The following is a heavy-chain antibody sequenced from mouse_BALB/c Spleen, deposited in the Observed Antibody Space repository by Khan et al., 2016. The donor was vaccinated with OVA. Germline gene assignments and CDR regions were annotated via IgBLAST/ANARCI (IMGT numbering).Heavy chain of an antibody. CDR1: GFTFSTYA. CDR2: ISSGADYT. V-gene: IGHV5-9-3*01. D-gene: IGHD1-1*01. CDR3: ARHNYGPFAY. Sequence: EVELVESGGDLVKPGGPLKLSCTTSGFTFSTYAMSWVRQTPEKRLEWVATISSGADYTYYPDSVKGRFTISRDNARSTLYLQMSSLRSEDTAMYYCARHNYGPFAYWGQGTLVTVSA. J-gene: IGHJ3*01.